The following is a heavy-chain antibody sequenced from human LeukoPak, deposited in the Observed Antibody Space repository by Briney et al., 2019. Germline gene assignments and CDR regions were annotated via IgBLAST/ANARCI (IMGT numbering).Heavy chain of an antibody. Sequence: GGSLRLSCAASGFTFGSNTMAWVRQAPGKGLEWVSYISSSSSTIYYADSVKGRFTISRDNAKNSLYLQMNSLRAEDTAVYYCASLVGARRGYYWGQGTLVTVSS. CDR3: ASLVGARRGYY. J-gene: IGHJ4*02. CDR2: ISSSSSTI. V-gene: IGHV3-48*01. D-gene: IGHD1-26*01. CDR1: GFTFGSNT.